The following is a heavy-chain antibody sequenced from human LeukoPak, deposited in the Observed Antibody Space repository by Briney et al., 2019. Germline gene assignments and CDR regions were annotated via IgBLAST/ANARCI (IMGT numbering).Heavy chain of an antibody. CDR2: IYYSGST. Sequence: SETLSLTCAVYGGSFSGYYWSWIRQPPGKGLEWIGYIYYSGSTNYNPSLKSRVTISVDTSKNQFSLKLSSVTAADTAVYYCARTYYDFWSGPLRGYGMDVWGQGTTVTVSS. D-gene: IGHD3-3*01. CDR1: GGSFSGYY. J-gene: IGHJ6*02. CDR3: ARTYYDFWSGPLRGYGMDV. V-gene: IGHV4-59*01.